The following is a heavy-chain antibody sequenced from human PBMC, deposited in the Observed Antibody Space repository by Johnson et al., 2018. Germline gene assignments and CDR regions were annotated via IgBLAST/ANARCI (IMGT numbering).Heavy chain of an antibody. Sequence: VQLVQSGGGVVQPGRSLRLSCAASGFTFDDYAMHWVRQVPGKGLEWVSGISWNSGSIGYADSVKGRFTISRDNAKNSLYLQMNSLRAEDTALYYCAKDMYSSSGYSGGYFDLWGRGTLVTVSS. CDR1: GFTFDDYA. D-gene: IGHD6-13*01. CDR2: ISWNSGSI. V-gene: IGHV3-9*01. J-gene: IGHJ2*01. CDR3: AKDMYSSSGYSGGYFDL.